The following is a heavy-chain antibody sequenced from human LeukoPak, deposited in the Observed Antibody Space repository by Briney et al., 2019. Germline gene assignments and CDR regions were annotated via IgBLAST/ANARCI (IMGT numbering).Heavy chain of an antibody. J-gene: IGHJ4*02. D-gene: IGHD2-2*01. CDR3: ARGSDSGSSTSPNPLYYFDY. Sequence: RPSETLSLTCAVYGGSFSGYYWSWIRQPPGKGLEWIGEINHSGSTNYNPSLKSRVTISVDTSKNQFSLKLSSVTAADTAVYYCARGSDSGSSTSPNPLYYFDYWGQGTLVTVSS. CDR1: GGSFSGYY. V-gene: IGHV4-34*01. CDR2: INHSGST.